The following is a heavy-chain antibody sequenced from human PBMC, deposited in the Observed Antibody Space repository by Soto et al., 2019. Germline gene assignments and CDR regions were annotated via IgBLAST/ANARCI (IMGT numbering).Heavy chain of an antibody. Sequence: EVQLLESGGGLVQPGGSLRLSCTASGFTFSSYAMSWVRQAPGKGLEWVSAISGSGGNTYYADSVKGRFTISRDNSKNTLCLQMNSLRAEDTAVYYCAKSITARPFDYWGQGALVTVSS. D-gene: IGHD6-6*01. CDR1: GFTFSSYA. CDR3: AKSITARPFDY. V-gene: IGHV3-23*01. CDR2: ISGSGGNT. J-gene: IGHJ4*02.